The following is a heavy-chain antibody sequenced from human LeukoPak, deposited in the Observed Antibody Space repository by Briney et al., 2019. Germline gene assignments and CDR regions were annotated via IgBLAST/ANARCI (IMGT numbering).Heavy chain of an antibody. J-gene: IGHJ4*02. CDR3: ARVPFAYGSYFNFDY. D-gene: IGHD1-26*01. V-gene: IGHV3-21*01. CDR1: GFTFSSYS. CDR2: ISSSSSYI. Sequence: GGSLRLSCAASGFTFSSYSMNWVRQAPGKGLEWVSSISSSSSYIYYADSVKDRFTISRDNAKNSLYLQMNSLRAEDTAVYYCARVPFAYGSYFNFDYWGQGTLVTVSS.